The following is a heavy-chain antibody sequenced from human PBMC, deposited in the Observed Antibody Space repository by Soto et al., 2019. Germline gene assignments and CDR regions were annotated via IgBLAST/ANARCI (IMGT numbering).Heavy chain of an antibody. CDR1: GYTFTSYD. J-gene: IGHJ6*02. CDR3: ARVLDYYYGMDV. V-gene: IGHV1-8*01. CDR2: MNPNSGNT. Sequence: QVQLVQSGAEVKKPGASVKVSCRASGYTFTSYDINWVRQATGQGLEWMGWMNPNSGNTGYAQKFQGRVTMTRNTSISTAYMELSSLRSEDTAVYYCARVLDYYYGMDVWGQGTTVTVSS.